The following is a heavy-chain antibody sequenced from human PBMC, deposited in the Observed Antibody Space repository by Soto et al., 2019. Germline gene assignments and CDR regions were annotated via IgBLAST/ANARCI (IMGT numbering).Heavy chain of an antibody. CDR1: GGSISSGDYY. D-gene: IGHD3-3*01. Sequence: SETLSLTCTVSGGSISSGDYYWSWIRQPPGKGLEWIGYIYYSGNTNYNPSLKSRVTISVDTSKNQFSLKLSSVTAADTAVYYCARDPIEIFGVDLKAHYYYYYMDVWGKGTTVTVSS. CDR2: IYYSGNT. V-gene: IGHV4-30-4*01. J-gene: IGHJ6*03. CDR3: ARDPIEIFGVDLKAHYYYYYMDV.